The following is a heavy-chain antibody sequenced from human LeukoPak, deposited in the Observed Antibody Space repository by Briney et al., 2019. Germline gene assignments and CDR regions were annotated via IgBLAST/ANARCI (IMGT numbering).Heavy chain of an antibody. D-gene: IGHD3-22*01. CDR2: IYYSGST. J-gene: IGHJ3*02. V-gene: IGHV4-59*01. Sequence: SETLSLTCTVSGGSISSYYWSWIRQPPGKGLEWIGYIYYSGSTNYNPSLKSRVTISVDTSKNQFSLKLSSVTAADTAVYYCARTNDLYYYDSSGSGPLDAFDIWGQGTMVTVSS. CDR3: ARTNDLYYYDSSGSGPLDAFDI. CDR1: GGSISSYY.